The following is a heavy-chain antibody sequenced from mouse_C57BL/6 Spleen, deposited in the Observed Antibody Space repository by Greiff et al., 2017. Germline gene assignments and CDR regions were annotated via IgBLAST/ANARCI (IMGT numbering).Heavy chain of an antibody. Sequence: EVKLVESGGGLVKPGGSLKLSCAASGFTFSDYGMHWVRQAPEKGLEWVAYISSGSSTIYYADTVKGRFTISRDNAKNTLFLQMTSLRSEDTAMYYCARHDYGDAMDYWGQGTSVTVSS. D-gene: IGHD2-4*01. V-gene: IGHV5-17*01. CDR1: GFTFSDYG. CDR3: ARHDYGDAMDY. J-gene: IGHJ4*01. CDR2: ISSGSSTI.